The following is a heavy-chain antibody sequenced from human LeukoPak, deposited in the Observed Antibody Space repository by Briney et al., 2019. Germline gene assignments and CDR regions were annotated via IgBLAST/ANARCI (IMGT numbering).Heavy chain of an antibody. V-gene: IGHV3-7*01. J-gene: IGHJ5*02. CDR1: GFPFSLYW. CDR2: IKQDGSEK. Sequence: GGSLGLFCAACGFPFSLYWMRGVRQAPGKGREGGGDIKQDGSEKYHVDPVKGRFTIPRDNATNSLYLQMNSLRPEDTAVYYCARVRYHWKLEWWFEPWGQGTPVTASS. CDR3: ARVRYHWKLEWWFEP. D-gene: IGHD1-20*01.